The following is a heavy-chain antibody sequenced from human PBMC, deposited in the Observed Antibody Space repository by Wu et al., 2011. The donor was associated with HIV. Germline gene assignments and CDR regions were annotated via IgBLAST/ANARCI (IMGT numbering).Heavy chain of an antibody. CDR2: IIPIFGTP. J-gene: IGHJ4*02. V-gene: IGHV1-69*05. D-gene: IGHD4-23*01. Sequence: QVQLVQSGAEVKKPGSSVKVSCKASGGTFSNYVISWVRQAPGQGLEWMGGIIPIFGTPNYAQIFQGRVTITTDESTSTAYMELSSLRSEDTAVYYCGWDGHDYGGNSYFDYWGQGTLVTVSS. CDR1: GGTFSNYV. CDR3: GWDGHDYGGNSYFDY.